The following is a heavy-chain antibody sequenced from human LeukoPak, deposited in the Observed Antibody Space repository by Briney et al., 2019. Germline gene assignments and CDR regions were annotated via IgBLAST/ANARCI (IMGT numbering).Heavy chain of an antibody. Sequence: SVKVSCKASGFTSTTSTMQWVRQARGQRLEWIGWIVVGSGDTNYAEKFQERVTITRDMSTSTVYMELSSPRSDDTAVYYCAADQPRYPDAFDIWGQGTMVTVSS. CDR2: IVVGSGDT. CDR3: AADQPRYPDAFDI. J-gene: IGHJ3*02. D-gene: IGHD1-1*01. V-gene: IGHV1-58*02. CDR1: GFTSTTST.